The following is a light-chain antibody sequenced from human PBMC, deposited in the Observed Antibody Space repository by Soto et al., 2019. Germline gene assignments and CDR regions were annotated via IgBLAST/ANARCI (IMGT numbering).Light chain of an antibody. Sequence: DIQMTQSPSSVSASVGARVTITCRASQGISSRLACDQQKPGKAPNLLIYSASSLQSGVPSRFSGSGSETDFTLTIGSLQPEDFATYYCQQSNSFPLTFGGGTKVEIK. CDR1: QGISSR. CDR3: QQSNSFPLT. J-gene: IGKJ4*01. CDR2: SAS. V-gene: IGKV1-12*01.